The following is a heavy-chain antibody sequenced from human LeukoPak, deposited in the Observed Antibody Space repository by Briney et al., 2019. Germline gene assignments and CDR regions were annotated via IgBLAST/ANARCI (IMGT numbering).Heavy chain of an antibody. V-gene: IGHV4-4*07. Sequence: SETLSLTCTVSGGSISSYYWSWIRQPAGKGLEWIGRIYTSGSTNYNPSLKSRVTMSVDTSKSQFSLKLSSVTAADTAVYYCARGLLSSGWYGGFDYWGQGTLVTVSS. D-gene: IGHD6-19*01. CDR1: GGSISSYY. CDR3: ARGLLSSGWYGGFDY. J-gene: IGHJ4*02. CDR2: IYTSGST.